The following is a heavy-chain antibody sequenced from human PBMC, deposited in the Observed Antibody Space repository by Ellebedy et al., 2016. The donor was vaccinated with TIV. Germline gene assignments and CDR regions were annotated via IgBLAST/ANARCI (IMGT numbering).Heavy chain of an antibody. J-gene: IGHJ4*02. D-gene: IGHD1-14*01. CDR1: GGPISSGDYY. Sequence: MPSEPLSLTCILPGGPISSGDYYWCWIRQPPGRGREWIGYIYYSGSTYYNPSLKSRVTISVDTSKNQFSLKLSSVTAADTAVYYCARASGGNDYWGQGTLVTVSS. V-gene: IGHV4-30-4*01. CDR2: IYYSGST. CDR3: ARASGGNDY.